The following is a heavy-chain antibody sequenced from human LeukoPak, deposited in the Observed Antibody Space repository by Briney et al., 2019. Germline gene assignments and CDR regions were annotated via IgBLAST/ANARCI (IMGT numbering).Heavy chain of an antibody. V-gene: IGHV3-9*01. CDR1: GFTFDDYA. Sequence: GGSLRLSCAASGFTFDDYAMHWVRQAPGKGLEWVSGINWNSGNIGYADSVKGRFTISRDSAKNSLYLQTNSLRAEDTAFYYCAKSPGIRYYYYGMGVWGQGTTVTVSS. CDR2: INWNSGNI. CDR3: AKSPGIRYYYYGMGV. J-gene: IGHJ6*02.